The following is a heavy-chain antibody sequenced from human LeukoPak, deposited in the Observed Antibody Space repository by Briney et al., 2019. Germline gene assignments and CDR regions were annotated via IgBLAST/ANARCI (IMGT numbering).Heavy chain of an antibody. CDR3: AREEGYCSGGSCYSSY. CDR2: ISSSSSYI. D-gene: IGHD2-15*01. Sequence: GGSLRLSCAASGFTFSSYSMDRVRQAPGKGLEWVSSISSSSSYIYYADSVKGRFTISRDNAKNSLYLQMNSLRAEDTAAYYCAREEGYCSGGSCYSSYWGQGTLVTVSS. V-gene: IGHV3-21*01. CDR1: GFTFSSYS. J-gene: IGHJ4*02.